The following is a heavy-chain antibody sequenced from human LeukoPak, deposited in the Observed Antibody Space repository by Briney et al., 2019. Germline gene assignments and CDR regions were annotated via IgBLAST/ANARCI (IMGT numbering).Heavy chain of an antibody. V-gene: IGHV1-46*01. CDR3: ASRGACSGISCNLDS. J-gene: IGHJ4*02. Sequence: ASVNVSCKASGYTFTTYYMHWVRQAPGQGLEWMGIINPSGGSTSYAQKFQGRVTMTRDTSTSTVYMELSSLTSEDTAVYYCASRGACSGISCNLDSWGQGTLVTVSS. CDR1: GYTFTTYY. CDR2: INPSGGST. D-gene: IGHD2-15*01.